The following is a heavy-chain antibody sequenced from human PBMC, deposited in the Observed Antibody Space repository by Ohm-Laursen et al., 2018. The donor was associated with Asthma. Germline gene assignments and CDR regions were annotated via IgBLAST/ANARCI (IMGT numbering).Heavy chain of an antibody. CDR3: TRQREYYYGSGSYYPFDY. CDR1: GFTFGDYA. Sequence: SLRLSCTASGFTFGDYAMSWFCQAPGKGLEWVGFIRSKAYGGTTEYAASVKGRFTISRDDSKSIAYLQMNSLKTEDTAVYYCTRQREYYYGSGSYYPFDYWGQGTLVTVSS. D-gene: IGHD3-10*01. J-gene: IGHJ4*02. CDR2: IRSKAYGGTT. V-gene: IGHV3-49*03.